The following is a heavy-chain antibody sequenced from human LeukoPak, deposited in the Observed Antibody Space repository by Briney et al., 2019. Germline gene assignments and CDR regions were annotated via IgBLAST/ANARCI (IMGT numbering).Heavy chain of an antibody. J-gene: IGHJ4*02. CDR3: ARSRTYGDYGRGLDY. Sequence: GGSLRLSCAASGFTFSNAWMSWVRQPPGKGLVYIACINTDGIRTSYADSVKGRFTISRDNAKNTLYLQMNSLRAEDTAVYYCARSRTYGDYGRGLDYWGQGTLVTVSS. CDR1: GFTFSNAW. D-gene: IGHD4-17*01. V-gene: IGHV3-74*01. CDR2: INTDGIRT.